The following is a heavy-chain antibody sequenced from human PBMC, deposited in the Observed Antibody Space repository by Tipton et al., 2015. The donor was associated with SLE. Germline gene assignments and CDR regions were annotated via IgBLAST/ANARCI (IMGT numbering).Heavy chain of an antibody. CDR3: ARGQGSGYLEY. CDR1: GGPISSGGYY. Sequence: TLSLTCTVSGGPISSGGYYLSWIHQHPGKGLEWIGYIYYSGSTYYNPSLKSRVTISVDTSKNQFSLKLSSVTAADTAVYYCARGQGSGYLEYWGQVTLVPVSS. J-gene: IGHJ4*02. V-gene: IGHV4-31*03. CDR2: IYYSGST.